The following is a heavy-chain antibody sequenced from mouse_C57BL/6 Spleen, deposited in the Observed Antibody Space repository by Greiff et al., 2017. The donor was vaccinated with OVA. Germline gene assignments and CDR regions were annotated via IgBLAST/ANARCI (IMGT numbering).Heavy chain of an antibody. CDR3: ARAIYYCNYPGY. CDR1: GYTFTSYW. D-gene: IGHD2-1*01. Sequence: QVQLKQPGAELVKPGASVKLSCKASGYTFTSYWMHWVKQRPGQGLEWIGMIHPNSGSTNYNEKFKSKATLTVDKSSSTAYMQLSSLTSEDSAVYYCARAIYYCNYPGYWGQGTTLTVSS. V-gene: IGHV1-64*01. J-gene: IGHJ2*01. CDR2: IHPNSGST.